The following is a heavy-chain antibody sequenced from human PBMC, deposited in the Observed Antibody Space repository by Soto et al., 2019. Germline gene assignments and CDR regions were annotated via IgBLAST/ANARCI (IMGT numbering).Heavy chain of an antibody. V-gene: IGHV3-73*01. D-gene: IGHD3-9*01. J-gene: IGHJ4*02. CDR2: IGSKGETYAT. CDR1: GFTFGASA. CDR3: SRDDSDWFFN. Sequence: PGGSLRLSCAASGFTFGASALPWVRQVSGKGLEWLGRIGSKGETYATAYAASVKGRFTISRDDSKNTAYLQMNSLESEDTAVYYCSRDDSDWFFNWGRGTLVTVSS.